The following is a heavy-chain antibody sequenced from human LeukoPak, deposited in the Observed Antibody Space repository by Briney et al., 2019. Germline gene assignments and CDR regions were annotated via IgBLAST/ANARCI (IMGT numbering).Heavy chain of an antibody. CDR2: IYSGGST. CDR3: ARGGVASTIDY. D-gene: IGHD6-19*01. Sequence: GGSLRLSCAASGFTVSSNYMSWVRQAPGKGLEWVSVIYSGGSTYYADSVKGRFTISRDNAKNTLYLQMNSLRAEDTAVYYCARGGVASTIDYWGQGTLVTVSS. J-gene: IGHJ4*02. V-gene: IGHV3-53*01. CDR1: GFTVSSNY.